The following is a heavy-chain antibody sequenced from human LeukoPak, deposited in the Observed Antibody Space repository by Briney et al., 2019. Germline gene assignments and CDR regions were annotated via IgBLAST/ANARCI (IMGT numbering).Heavy chain of an antibody. CDR2: ISWNGGST. CDR3: AKDGQRDIVATMRYFDY. CDR1: GFTFDDYT. Sequence: GGSLRLSCAASGFTFDDYTMHWVRHAPGKGLEWVSLISWNGGSTYYADSVKGRFTISSDNSKNSLYLQMNSLRPEDTALYYCAKDGQRDIVATMRYFDYWGQGTLVTVSS. J-gene: IGHJ4*02. D-gene: IGHD5-12*01. V-gene: IGHV3-43*01.